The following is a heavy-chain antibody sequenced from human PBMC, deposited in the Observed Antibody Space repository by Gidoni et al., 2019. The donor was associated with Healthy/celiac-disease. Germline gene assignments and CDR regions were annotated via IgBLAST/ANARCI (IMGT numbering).Heavy chain of an antibody. CDR1: GFTFSSYA. CDR2: ISYDGSNK. V-gene: IGHV3-30-3*01. J-gene: IGHJ3*02. D-gene: IGHD5-18*01. Sequence: QVQLVESGGGVVQPGRSLRLSCAASGFTFSSYAMHWVRQAPGKGLEWVAVISYDGSNKYYADSVKGRFTISRDNSKNTLYLQMNSLRAEDTAVYYCARPWIQLWNDAFDIWGQGTMVTVSS. CDR3: ARPWIQLWNDAFDI.